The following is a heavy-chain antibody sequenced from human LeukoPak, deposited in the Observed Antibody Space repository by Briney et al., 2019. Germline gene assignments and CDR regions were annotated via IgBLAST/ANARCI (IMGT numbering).Heavy chain of an antibody. CDR3: AKGQSYYYYGMDV. V-gene: IGHV3-23*01. CDR2: ISDSGGNT. CDR1: GFTFRTFA. J-gene: IGHJ6*02. Sequence: GGSLRLSCAASGFTFRTFAMTWVRQAPGQGLEWVSSISDSGGNTYYADSVKGRFTISRDNSKNTLYLQMNSLRAEDTAVYYCAKGQSYYYYGMDVWGQGTTVTVSS.